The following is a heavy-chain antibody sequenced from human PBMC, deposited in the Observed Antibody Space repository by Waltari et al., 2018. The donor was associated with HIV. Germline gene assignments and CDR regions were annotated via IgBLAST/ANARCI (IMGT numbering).Heavy chain of an antibody. CDR1: GFRVSNHW. CDR3: ARASHYIEFSTFDGDYYSDV. D-gene: IGHD2-15*01. Sequence: VPLVESGRGSIKPGGPLRLSCTASGFRVSNHWMACVPLRPGKGLVWVARLNSDGSSRNYADAVKGRFVISRDNARNTVYLQLNSLRVEDTAMYFCARASHYIEFSTFDGDYYSDVWGRGTRVAVSS. J-gene: IGHJ4*02. CDR2: LNSDGSSR. V-gene: IGHV3-74*01.